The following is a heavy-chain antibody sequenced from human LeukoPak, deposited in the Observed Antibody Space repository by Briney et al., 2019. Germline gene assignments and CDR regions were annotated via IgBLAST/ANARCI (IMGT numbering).Heavy chain of an antibody. V-gene: IGHV1-2*02. J-gene: IGHJ1*01. Sequence: GASVKVSCKASGYTFSGYYMHWVRQAPGQGLEWMGWINPNSGGTKYAQKFQGRVTMTRDTSISTAYMELSRLRSDDTAVYYCATSCYDFWSYSSEYFQHWGQGTLVTVSS. D-gene: IGHD3-3*01. CDR3: ATSCYDFWSYSSEYFQH. CDR2: INPNSGGT. CDR1: GYTFSGYY.